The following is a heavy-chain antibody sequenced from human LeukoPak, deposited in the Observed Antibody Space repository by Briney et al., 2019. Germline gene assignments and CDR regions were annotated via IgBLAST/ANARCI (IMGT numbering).Heavy chain of an antibody. Sequence: GGSLRLSCAASGFSFSNSGFHWVRQAPGKGLEWVAFIRSDAINKYHADSVKGRFTISRDNSKNTLYLQMNSLRPEDTAVYYCAKDEYRAGWFAGRFDPWGQGTLVTVSS. CDR1: GFSFSNSG. V-gene: IGHV3-30*02. CDR2: IRSDAINK. D-gene: IGHD3-10*01. J-gene: IGHJ5*02. CDR3: AKDEYRAGWFAGRFDP.